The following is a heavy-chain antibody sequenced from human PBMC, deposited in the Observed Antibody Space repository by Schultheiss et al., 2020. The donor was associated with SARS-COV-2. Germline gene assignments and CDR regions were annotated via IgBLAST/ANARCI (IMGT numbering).Heavy chain of an antibody. CDR1: GVTFSSYA. CDR2: ISGSGGST. D-gene: IGHD2-8*01. V-gene: IGHV3-23*01. CDR3: AKKPGEFVLMVLGRIDY. J-gene: IGHJ4*02. Sequence: GGSLRLSCAASGVTFSSYAMSWVRQAPGKGLEWVSAISGSGGSTYYADSVKGRFTISRDNSKNTLYLQMNSLRAEDTAVYYCAKKPGEFVLMVLGRIDYWGQGTLVTVSS.